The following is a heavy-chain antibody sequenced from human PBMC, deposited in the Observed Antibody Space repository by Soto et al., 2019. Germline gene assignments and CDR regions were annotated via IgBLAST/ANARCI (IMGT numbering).Heavy chain of an antibody. Sequence: PSETLSLTCSLYSGSLSGYYWSWIRQPPGKGLEWIGEISPSGTTNYSPSLKSRFSISVDTSKNQFSLNLTSLTAADTAVYYCARAPKVSGSAQTRPDFWGQGSLVTVS. D-gene: IGHD6-6*01. J-gene: IGHJ4*02. CDR2: ISPSGTT. CDR1: SGSLSGYY. V-gene: IGHV4-34*01. CDR3: ARAPKVSGSAQTRPDF.